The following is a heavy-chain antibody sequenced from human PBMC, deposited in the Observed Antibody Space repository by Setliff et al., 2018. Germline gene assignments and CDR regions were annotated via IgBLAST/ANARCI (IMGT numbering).Heavy chain of an antibody. J-gene: IGHJ6*03. CDR3: AREGVHTRSSTDYHYYMDV. V-gene: IGHV1-69*05. D-gene: IGHD1-26*01. CDR2: ISTYTGKT. CDR1: GDSFSNYA. Sequence: GASVKVSCKASGDSFSNYAISWVRQAPGQGLEWMGMISTYTGKTTYAQKFQGRVTIMTDESTSTAYMELSSLTSEDTAVYYCAREGVHTRSSTDYHYYMDVWGRGTTVTVSS.